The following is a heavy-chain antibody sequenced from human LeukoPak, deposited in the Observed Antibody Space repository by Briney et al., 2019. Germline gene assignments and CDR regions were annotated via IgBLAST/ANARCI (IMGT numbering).Heavy chain of an antibody. CDR3: AELGITMIGGV. Sequence: GGSLRLSCAASGFTFSSYEMNWVRQAPGKGLEWVSYISSSGSTIYYVDSVKGRFTISRDNAKNSLYLQMNSLRAEDTAVYYCAELGITMIGGVWGKGTTVTFSS. CDR2: ISSSGSTI. D-gene: IGHD3-10*02. J-gene: IGHJ6*04. CDR1: GFTFSSYE. V-gene: IGHV3-48*03.